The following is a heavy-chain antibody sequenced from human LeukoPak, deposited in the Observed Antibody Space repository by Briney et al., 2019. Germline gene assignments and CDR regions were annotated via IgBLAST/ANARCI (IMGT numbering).Heavy chain of an antibody. Sequence: GRSLRLSCAAPGFTFSSYVMHWVRQAPGKGLEWVAIISYDGSNEYYADSVKGRFTISRDNSKNTLYLQMNSLRAEDTAVYYCAKDMGVTTFDYWGQGTLVTVSS. CDR3: AKDMGVTTFDY. V-gene: IGHV3-30*04. CDR1: GFTFSSYV. CDR2: ISYDGSNE. J-gene: IGHJ4*02. D-gene: IGHD3-3*01.